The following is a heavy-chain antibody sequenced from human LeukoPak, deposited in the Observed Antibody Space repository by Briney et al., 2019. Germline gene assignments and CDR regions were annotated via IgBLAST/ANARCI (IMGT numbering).Heavy chain of an antibody. J-gene: IGHJ4*02. CDR1: GFIFISYG. CDR2: ISDDGRRK. CDR3: AKRPSDYGDYVSYFDY. V-gene: IGHV3-30*18. D-gene: IGHD4-17*01. Sequence: PGGSLRLSCAASGFIFISYGMHWVRQAPGKGLEWVWVISDDGRRKDYADSVKGRFTISRDNSKDTLYLQMNSLRAEDTAVYYCAKRPSDYGDYVSYFDYWGRGTLVTVSS.